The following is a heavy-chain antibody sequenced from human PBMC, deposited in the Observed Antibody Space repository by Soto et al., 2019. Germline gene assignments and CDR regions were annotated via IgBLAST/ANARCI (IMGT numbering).Heavy chain of an antibody. Sequence: EVQLVESGGGLVQPGGSLRLSCTASGFTFSDYSMNWVRHAPGKGLEWVSYISSSSGTIHYADSVKGRFTISRDNAKSSLFLHMNSLRAEDTAVYSCARALKQGSTIRLGMDVWGKGTTVTVSS. V-gene: IGHV3-48*01. D-gene: IGHD2-2*01. CDR2: ISSSSGTI. J-gene: IGHJ6*03. CDR1: GFTFSDYS. CDR3: ARALKQGSTIRLGMDV.